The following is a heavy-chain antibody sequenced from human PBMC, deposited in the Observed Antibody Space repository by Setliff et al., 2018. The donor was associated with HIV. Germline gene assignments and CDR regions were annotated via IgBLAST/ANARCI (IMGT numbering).Heavy chain of an antibody. Sequence: SVKVSCKVSGGTLSDCAVTWVRRAPGQGLEWMGGVIPVFGTGNYAQKFQGRVTITTDESTRTAYMELRSLRSEDTAVHFCARDNVDSDSRTYLHHWGQGTLVTAPQ. V-gene: IGHV1-69*05. D-gene: IGHD3-22*01. CDR3: ARDNVDSDSRTYLHH. CDR1: GGTLSDCA. CDR2: VIPVFGTG. J-gene: IGHJ5*02.